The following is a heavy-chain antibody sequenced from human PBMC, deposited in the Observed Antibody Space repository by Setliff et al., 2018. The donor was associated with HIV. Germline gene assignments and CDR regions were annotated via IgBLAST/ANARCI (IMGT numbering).Heavy chain of an antibody. V-gene: IGHV4-59*08. CDR1: GGSISSFF. CDR3: ARQGLTMNRGVPAPILYYFDY. Sequence: SETLSLTCTVSGGSISSFFWSWIRQPPGKGLEWIGHISYSGSTNYNPSLKSRVTISVDTSKNQFSLKLTSVTAADTAVYYCARQGLTMNRGVPAPILYYFDYWGPGILVTVS. J-gene: IGHJ4*02. CDR2: ISYSGST. D-gene: IGHD3-10*01.